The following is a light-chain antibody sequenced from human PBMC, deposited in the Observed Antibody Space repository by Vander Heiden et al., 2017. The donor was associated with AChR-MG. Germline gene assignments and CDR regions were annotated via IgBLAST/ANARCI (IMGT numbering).Light chain of an antibody. CDR2: AAS. V-gene: IGKV1-39*01. CDR3: QQRDSTPCT. Sequence: DIQMTPSPSSLSASVGDRVTITCRASQSISSYLNWYQQKPGKAPKLLIYAASSLQSGVPSRFSGSGSGTDFTLTISRLQPEDFATYYCQQRDSTPCTFGQGTKLEIK. J-gene: IGKJ2*02. CDR1: QSISSY.